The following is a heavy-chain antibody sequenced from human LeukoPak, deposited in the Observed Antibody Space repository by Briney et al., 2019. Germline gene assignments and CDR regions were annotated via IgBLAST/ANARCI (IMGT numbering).Heavy chain of an antibody. CDR1: GGTFSSYA. V-gene: IGHV1-69*01. D-gene: IGHD3-3*01. CDR3: ARRYYDFAFDI. CDR2: IIPIFGTA. J-gene: IGHJ3*02. Sequence: SVKVSCKASGGTFSSYAISWVRQAPGQGLEWMGGIIPIFGTANYAQEFQGRVTITADEPTSTAYMELSSLRSEDTAVYYCARRYYDFAFDIWGQGTMVTVSS.